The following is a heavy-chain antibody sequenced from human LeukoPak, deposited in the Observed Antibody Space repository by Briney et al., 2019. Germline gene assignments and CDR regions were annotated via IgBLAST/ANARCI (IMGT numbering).Heavy chain of an antibody. CDR1: GYTFTGYY. J-gene: IGHJ4*02. CDR2: INPNGGGT. CDR3: ARPLGSTGVYDY. V-gene: IGHV1-2*06. D-gene: IGHD5/OR15-5a*01. Sequence: ASVKVSCKASGYTFTGYYMHWVRQAPGQGLEWMGRINPNGGGTNYAQKFQGRVTMTRDTSISTAYMELSRLRSDDTAVYYCARPLGSTGVYDYWGQGTLVTVSS.